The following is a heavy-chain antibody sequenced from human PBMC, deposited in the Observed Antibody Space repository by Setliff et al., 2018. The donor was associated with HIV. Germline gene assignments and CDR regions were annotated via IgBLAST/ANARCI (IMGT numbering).Heavy chain of an antibody. CDR1: GGTFSSFA. CDR3: ARETAIVVVGSDAFDI. V-gene: IGHV1-69*05. J-gene: IGHJ3*02. D-gene: IGHD3-22*01. Sequence: ASVKVSCKASGGTFSSFAISWVRQAPGQGLEWMGGIIPIFGTANYAQKFQGRVTVTTDECTSTACMELSSLRSEDTAVYYCARETAIVVVGSDAFDIWGQGTMVTVSS. CDR2: IIPIFGTA.